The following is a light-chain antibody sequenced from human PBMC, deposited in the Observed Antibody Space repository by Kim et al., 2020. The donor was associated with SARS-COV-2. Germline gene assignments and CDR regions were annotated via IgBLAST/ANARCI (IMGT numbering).Light chain of an antibody. J-gene: IGLJ1*01. CDR3: QSYDASLRGSYV. CDR2: DNT. Sequence: QSVLTQPPSVSGAPGQRVTISCSGTSSNIGAGYLVHWYQQFPGTAPTLLVFDNTNRPSGVPDRFSGAKSGTSASLTIAGLQAEDEADYYCQSYDASLRGSYVFGTGTKVTVL. CDR1: SSNIGAGYL. V-gene: IGLV1-40*01.